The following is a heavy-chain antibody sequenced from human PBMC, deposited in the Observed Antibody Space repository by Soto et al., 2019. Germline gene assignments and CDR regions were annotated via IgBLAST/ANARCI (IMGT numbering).Heavy chain of an antibody. V-gene: IGHV1-69*13. CDR1: GGTFNNYV. CDR2: IIPIFGTA. D-gene: IGHD5-18*01. Sequence: ASVKVSCKASGGTFNNYVINWVRQAPGQGLEWMAGIIPIFGTANYAQKFQGRVTITADESTSTAYMELSSLRSEDTALYYCTRGEGIQLWLDYWGQGALVTVSS. J-gene: IGHJ4*02. CDR3: TRGEGIQLWLDY.